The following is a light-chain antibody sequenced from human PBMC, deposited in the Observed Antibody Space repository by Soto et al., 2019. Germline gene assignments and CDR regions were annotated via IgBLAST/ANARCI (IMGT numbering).Light chain of an antibody. Sequence: QSVLTQPASVSGSPGQSITISCTGTSSDVGGYNYVSWYQQHPGKAPKLMIYEVTNRPSGVSNRFSGSKSGNTASLTISGLQAEDEADYYCSSYTRSNSFVVCGGGTKVTVL. CDR3: SSYTRSNSFVV. CDR1: SSDVGGYNY. J-gene: IGLJ2*01. CDR2: EVT. V-gene: IGLV2-14*01.